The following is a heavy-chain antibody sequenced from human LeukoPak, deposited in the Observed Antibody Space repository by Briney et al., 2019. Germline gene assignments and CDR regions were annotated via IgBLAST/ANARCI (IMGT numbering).Heavy chain of an antibody. CDR1: GFIFSNSG. J-gene: IGHJ4*02. Sequence: GGSLRLSCTVSGFIFSNSGMHWVRRAPGKGLGWVAVVKGRFTISRDNSKNTLHLQMDSLRVEDTAMYFCARDFRRYSYGPVDYWGQGTLVTVSS. V-gene: IGHV3-33*01. D-gene: IGHD5-18*01. CDR3: ARDFRRYSYGPVDY.